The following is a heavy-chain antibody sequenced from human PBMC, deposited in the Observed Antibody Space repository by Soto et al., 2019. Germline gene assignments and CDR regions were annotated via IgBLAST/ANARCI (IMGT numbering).Heavy chain of an antibody. Sequence: SETLSLTCAVYGGSFSGYYWSWIRQPPGKGLEWIGEINHSGSTNYNPSLKSRVTISVDTSKNQFSLKLSSVTAADTAVYYCARGYGIYYYYGMDVWGQGTTGTVSS. V-gene: IGHV4-34*01. J-gene: IGHJ6*02. CDR1: GGSFSGYY. D-gene: IGHD3-10*01. CDR3: ARGYGIYYYYGMDV. CDR2: INHSGST.